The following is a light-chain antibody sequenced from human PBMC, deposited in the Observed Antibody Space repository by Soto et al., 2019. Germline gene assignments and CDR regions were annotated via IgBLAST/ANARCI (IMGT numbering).Light chain of an antibody. Sequence: QSALTQPPSVSGAPGQRVTISCTGGSSNIGAGYDVHWYLQLPGRAPKLLIYGYNNRPSGVPDRFSGSKSDTSASLAISGLQADDEADYYCQSYDRSLNVWVFGGGTKLTVL. CDR3: QSYDRSLNVWV. CDR1: SSNIGAGYD. CDR2: GYN. J-gene: IGLJ3*02. V-gene: IGLV1-40*01.